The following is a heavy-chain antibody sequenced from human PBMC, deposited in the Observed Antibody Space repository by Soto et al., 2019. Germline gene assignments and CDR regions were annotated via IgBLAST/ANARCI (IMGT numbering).Heavy chain of an antibody. V-gene: IGHV4-31*03. J-gene: IGHJ4*02. CDR3: ARGGITIFGVVIIGLKYFDY. CDR1: GGSISSGGYY. CDR2: IYYSGST. Sequence: PSETLSLTCTVSGGSISSGGYYWSWIRQHPGKGLEWIGYIYYSGSTYYNPSLKSRVTISVDTSKNQFSLKLSSVTAADTAVYYCARGGITIFGVVIIGLKYFDYWGQGTLVTVSS. D-gene: IGHD3-3*01.